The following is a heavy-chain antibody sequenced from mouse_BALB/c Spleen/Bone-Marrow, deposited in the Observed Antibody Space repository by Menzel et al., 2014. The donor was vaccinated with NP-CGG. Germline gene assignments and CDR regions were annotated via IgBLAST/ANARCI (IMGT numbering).Heavy chain of an antibody. CDR3: ARCYYGNYFDY. J-gene: IGHJ2*01. D-gene: IGHD2-1*01. CDR1: GYTFTSYW. Sequence: QVQLQQSGAELVKPGASVKLSCKASGYTFTSYWMHWVKQRPGQGLEWIGEINPSNGRTNYNEKFKCKATLTVDKSSSTAYMQLSSLTSEDSAVYYCARCYYGNYFDYWGQGTTLTVSS. CDR2: INPSNGRT. V-gene: IGHV1S81*02.